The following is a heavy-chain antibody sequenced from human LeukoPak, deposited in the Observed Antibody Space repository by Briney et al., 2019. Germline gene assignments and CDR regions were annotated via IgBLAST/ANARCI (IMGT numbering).Heavy chain of an antibody. V-gene: IGHV3-21*01. CDR1: GFTFSNYS. Sequence: GGSLRLSCAASGFTFSNYSMNWVRQAPGKGLEWVSSISSSGTYIYYTNSLKGRFTISRDNAKNSLYLQMNSLRAEDTAVYYCASGGITIFGVLNPPYYYYYMDVWGKGTTVTVSS. J-gene: IGHJ6*03. CDR3: ASGGITIFGVLNPPYYYYYMDV. D-gene: IGHD3-3*01. CDR2: ISSSGTYI.